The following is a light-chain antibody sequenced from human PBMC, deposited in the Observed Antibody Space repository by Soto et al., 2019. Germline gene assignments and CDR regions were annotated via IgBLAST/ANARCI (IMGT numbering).Light chain of an antibody. CDR1: QDITNY. V-gene: IGKV1-33*01. CDR2: DAS. Sequence: DIQMTQSPSSLSASVGDRVTITCQASQDITNYLNWYQQKPGKAPKLLIYDASNLETGVPSRFTGSGSGTDFTFTINSLQPEDIATYFCQHYGNLPRTFGQGTKVEIK. CDR3: QHYGNLPRT. J-gene: IGKJ1*01.